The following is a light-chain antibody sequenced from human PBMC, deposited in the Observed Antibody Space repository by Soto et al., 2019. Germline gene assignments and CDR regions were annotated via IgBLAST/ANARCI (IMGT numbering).Light chain of an antibody. Sequence: DIQMTQSPSTLSASIGDRVTITCRASQTINNWLAWYQQKPGKAPNLLIYHASNLETGVPSRFSGSAFGTEFTLTIRSLQPDDFATYYCQHYNSYPWTFGQATKVEIK. V-gene: IGKV1-5*01. CDR1: QTINNW. J-gene: IGKJ1*01. CDR2: HAS. CDR3: QHYNSYPWT.